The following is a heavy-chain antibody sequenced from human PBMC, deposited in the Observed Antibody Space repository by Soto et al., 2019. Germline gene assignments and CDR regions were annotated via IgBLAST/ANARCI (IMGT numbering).Heavy chain of an antibody. V-gene: IGHV3-33*01. CDR2: IWYDGSNK. Sequence: QVQLVESGGGVVQPGRSLRLSCAASGFTFSSYGMHWVRQAPGKGLEWVAVIWYDGSNKYYADSVKGRFTISRDNSKNTLYLQMNSLRAEDTAVYYCARGDRDYFDYWGQGTLFTVSS. CDR3: ARGDRDYFDY. CDR1: GFTFSSYG. J-gene: IGHJ4*02.